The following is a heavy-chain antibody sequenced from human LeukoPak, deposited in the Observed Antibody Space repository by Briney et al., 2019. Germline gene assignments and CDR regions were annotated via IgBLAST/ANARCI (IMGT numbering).Heavy chain of an antibody. CDR3: ARLAAAAPQGFDP. J-gene: IGHJ5*02. V-gene: IGHV4-31*03. CDR1: GGSISSGGYY. CDR2: IYYSGST. Sequence: LSLTCTVSGGSISSGGYYWSWIRQHPGKGLEWIGYIYYSGSTYYNPSLKSRVTISVDTSKNQFSLKLSSVTAADTAVYYCARLAAAAPQGFDPWGQGTLVTVPS. D-gene: IGHD6-13*01.